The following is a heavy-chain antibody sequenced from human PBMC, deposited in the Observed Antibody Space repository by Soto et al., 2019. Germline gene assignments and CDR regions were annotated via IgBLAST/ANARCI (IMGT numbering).Heavy chain of an antibody. Sequence: QVHLVQSGAEVKRPGSSVKVSCEASGGSFSSDAITWVRQVPGQGLEWMGGIIPTFGAANYGRQFQGRVTMSADESTRTVYMELSSLRFDDTAVYSCARGFSGYYSSLDYWGQGTLVTVYS. J-gene: IGHJ4*02. CDR2: IIPTFGAA. D-gene: IGHD5-12*01. V-gene: IGHV1-69*01. CDR1: GGSFSSDA. CDR3: ARGFSGYYSSLDY.